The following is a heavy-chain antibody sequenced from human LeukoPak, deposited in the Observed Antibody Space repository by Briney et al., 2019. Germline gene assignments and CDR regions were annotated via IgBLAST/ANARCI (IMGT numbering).Heavy chain of an antibody. CDR1: GGSISSYY. V-gene: IGHV4-4*07. D-gene: IGHD3-22*01. Sequence: SETLSLTCTVSGGSISSYYWSWIRQPAGKGLEWIGRIYTSGSTNYNPSLKSRVTMSVDTSKNQFSLKLSSVTAADTAVYHCASTYDSSGYYWFDPWGQGTLVTVSS. J-gene: IGHJ5*02. CDR2: IYTSGST. CDR3: ASTYDSSGYYWFDP.